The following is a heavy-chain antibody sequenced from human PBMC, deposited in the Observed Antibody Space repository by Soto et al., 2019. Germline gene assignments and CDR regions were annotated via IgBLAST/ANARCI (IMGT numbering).Heavy chain of an antibody. J-gene: IGHJ4*02. CDR2: MSSTSNIA. D-gene: IGHD4-17*01. Sequence: GGSLRLSCAGSGSTFTDYSMIWVRQAPGKGLEWISYMSSTSNIAYYVDSVNGRFTTSRDNDKNSLYLQMNSLRDEDTAVYYCASCYGDYEFPCEYWGQGTLVTVSS. V-gene: IGHV3-48*02. CDR1: GSTFTDYS. CDR3: ASCYGDYEFPCEY.